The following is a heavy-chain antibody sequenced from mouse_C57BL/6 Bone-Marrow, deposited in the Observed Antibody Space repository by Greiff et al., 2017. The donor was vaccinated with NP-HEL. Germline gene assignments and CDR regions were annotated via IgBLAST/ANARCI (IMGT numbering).Heavy chain of an antibody. D-gene: IGHD1-1*02. CDR3: AGGKGDWYFDV. CDR1: GFTFSDYG. CDR2: ISSGSSTI. V-gene: IGHV5-17*01. J-gene: IGHJ1*03. Sequence: EVKLMESGGGLVKPGGSLKLSCAASGFTFSDYGMHWVRQAPEKGLEWVAYISSGSSTINYADTVKGRFTISRDNAKNTLFLQMTSLRSEDTAMYYCAGGKGDWYFDVWGTGTTVTVSS.